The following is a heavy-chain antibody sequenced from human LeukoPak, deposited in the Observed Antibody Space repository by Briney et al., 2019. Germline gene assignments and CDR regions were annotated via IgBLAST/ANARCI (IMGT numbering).Heavy chain of an antibody. V-gene: IGHV4-38-2*02. D-gene: IGHD1-26*01. CDR3: ARVGTSGSYDD. CDR1: GYSISSGYY. J-gene: IGHJ4*02. Sequence: SETLSLTCTVSGYSISSGYYWGWIRQPPGKGLEWIGSIYHSGSTYYNPSLKSRVTISVDTSKNQFSLKLSSVTAADTAVYYCARVGTSGSYDDWGQGPLVTVSS. CDR2: IYHSGST.